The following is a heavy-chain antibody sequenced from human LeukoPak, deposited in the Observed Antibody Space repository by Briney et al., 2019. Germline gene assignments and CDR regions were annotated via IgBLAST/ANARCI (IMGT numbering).Heavy chain of an antibody. Sequence: GGSLGLSCAASGFTFSTYAMTWVRQAPGKGLEWVSVISGSGNSTYYADSVKGRFTISRDNAKNSLYLQMNSLRAEDTAVYYCARETYSGGAFDIWGQGTMVTVSS. CDR3: ARETYSGGAFDI. V-gene: IGHV3-23*01. CDR2: ISGSGNST. CDR1: GFTFSTYA. D-gene: IGHD1-26*01. J-gene: IGHJ3*02.